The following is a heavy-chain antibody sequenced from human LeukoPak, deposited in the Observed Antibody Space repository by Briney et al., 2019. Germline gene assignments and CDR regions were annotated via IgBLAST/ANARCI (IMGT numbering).Heavy chain of an antibody. CDR1: DDSISGYY. CDR3: AREKFPGYNYGTFDY. D-gene: IGHD5-18*01. V-gene: IGHV4-59*01. Sequence: SETLSLTCTVSDDSISGYYWSWIRQPPGKGLEWIGFIYYSGSTNYNSSFKSRVTLSVDTSKNQFSLKLSSVTAADTAVYYCAREKFPGYNYGTFDYWGQGTLVTVSS. J-gene: IGHJ4*02. CDR2: IYYSGST.